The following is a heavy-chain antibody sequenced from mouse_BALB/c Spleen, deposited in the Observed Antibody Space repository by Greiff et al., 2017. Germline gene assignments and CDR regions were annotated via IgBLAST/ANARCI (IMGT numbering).Heavy chain of an antibody. Sequence: VQLQQPGAELVKPGASVKLSCKASGYTFTSYWMHWVKQRPGRGLEWIGRIDPENGNTIYDPKFQGKASITADTSSNTAYLQLSSLTSEDTAVYYCARGYYGSSYWFAYWGQGTLVTVSA. CDR3: ARGYYGSSYWFAY. V-gene: IGHV14-1*02. CDR2: IDPENGNT. J-gene: IGHJ3*01. D-gene: IGHD1-1*01. CDR1: GYTFTSYW.